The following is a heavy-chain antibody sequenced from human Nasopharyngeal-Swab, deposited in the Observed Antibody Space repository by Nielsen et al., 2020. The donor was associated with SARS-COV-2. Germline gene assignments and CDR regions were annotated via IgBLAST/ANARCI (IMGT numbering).Heavy chain of an antibody. CDR3: AKDKGAGSFDY. Sequence: GGSLRLSCAASGFPFDDYAMYWVRHAPGKGLEWVSGISGNSVSIGYSDSVKGRFIISRDNAKNSLYLQMNSLRVEDTALYYCAKDKGAGSFDYWGQGTLVTVSS. V-gene: IGHV3-9*01. D-gene: IGHD6-13*01. CDR2: ISGNSVSI. J-gene: IGHJ4*02. CDR1: GFPFDDYA.